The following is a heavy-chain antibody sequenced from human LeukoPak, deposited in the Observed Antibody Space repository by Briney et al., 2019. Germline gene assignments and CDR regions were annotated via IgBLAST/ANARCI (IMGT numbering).Heavy chain of an antibody. CDR1: GFTFSSYG. D-gene: IGHD5-24*01. J-gene: IGHJ4*02. V-gene: IGHV3-30*02. Sequence: GGSLRLSCAASGFTFSSYGMHWVRQAPGKGLEWVAFIRYDGSNKYYADSAKGRFTISRDNAKNSLYLQMNSLRAEDTAVYYCARAVRWFDYWGQGTLVTVSS. CDR2: IRYDGSNK. CDR3: ARAVRWFDY.